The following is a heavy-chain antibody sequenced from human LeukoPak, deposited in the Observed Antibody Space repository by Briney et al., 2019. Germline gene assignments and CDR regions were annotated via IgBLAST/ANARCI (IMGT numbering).Heavy chain of an antibody. J-gene: IGHJ4*02. V-gene: IGHV4-59*08. D-gene: IGHD3-9*01. CDR1: GGSISSYY. CDR3: ASLGGYDILTGYYKEYYFDY. Sequence: SETLSLTCTVSGGSISSYYWSWIRQPPGKGLEWIGYIYYSGSTNYNPSLKSRVTISVDTSKNQFSLKLSSVTAADTAVYYCASLGGYDILTGYYKEYYFDYWGQGTLVTVSS. CDR2: IYYSGST.